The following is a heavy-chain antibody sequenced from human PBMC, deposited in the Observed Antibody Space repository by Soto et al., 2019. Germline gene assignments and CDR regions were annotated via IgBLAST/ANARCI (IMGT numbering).Heavy chain of an antibody. CDR2: TSTFNGEA. CDR3: ARDLDGSGSYFTDY. D-gene: IGHD3-10*01. J-gene: IGHJ4*02. CDR1: GYSFTSTG. Sequence: ASVKVSCKASGYSFTSTGISWVRQAPGQGPEWMGWTSTFNGEAKYAQKLQGRVTMTTDTSTTTAYMELRSLTSDDTAVYYCARDLDGSGSYFTDYWGQGALVTVSS. V-gene: IGHV1-18*01.